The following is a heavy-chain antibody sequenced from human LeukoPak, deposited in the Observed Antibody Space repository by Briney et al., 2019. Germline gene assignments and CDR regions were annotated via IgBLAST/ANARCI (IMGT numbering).Heavy chain of an antibody. Sequence: PSETLSLTCAVYGGSFSGYYWSWIRQPPGKGLEWIGEINHSGSTNYNPSLKSRVTISVDTSKNQFSLKLSSVTAADTAVYYCARRLLMPNFHYYYYYMDVWGKGTTVTVSS. CDR1: GGSFSGYY. V-gene: IGHV4-34*01. J-gene: IGHJ6*03. D-gene: IGHD3-10*01. CDR2: INHSGST. CDR3: ARRLLMPNFHYYYYYMDV.